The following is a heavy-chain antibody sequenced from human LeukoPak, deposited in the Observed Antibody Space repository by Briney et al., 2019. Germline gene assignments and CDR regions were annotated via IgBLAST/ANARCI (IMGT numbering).Heavy chain of an antibody. V-gene: IGHV3-23*01. CDR3: AKESKYGSGSYLNFDY. CDR1: GFTFSIYA. Sequence: GGSLRLSCAASGFTFSIYAMSWVRQAPGKGLEWVSAISGSGGTAYYADSVKGRFTISRDNSKNTLYLQMNSLRAEDTAVYYCAKESKYGSGSYLNFDYWGQGTLVTVSS. CDR2: ISGSGGTA. D-gene: IGHD3-10*01. J-gene: IGHJ4*02.